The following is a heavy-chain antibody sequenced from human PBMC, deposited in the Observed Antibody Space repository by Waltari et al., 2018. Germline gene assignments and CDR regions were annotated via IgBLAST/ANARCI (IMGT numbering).Heavy chain of an antibody. Sequence: QLQLQESGPGLVKPSETLSLTCTVSGGSISSSSYYWGWIRQPPGKGLEWIGSIYYSGSTYYNPSLKGRVTISVDTSKNQFSRKLSSVTAADTAVYYCAREGLYCSGGSCYPGFDYWGQGTLVTVSS. J-gene: IGHJ4*02. CDR2: IYYSGST. CDR3: AREGLYCSGGSCYPGFDY. D-gene: IGHD2-15*01. V-gene: IGHV4-39*07. CDR1: GGSISSSSYY.